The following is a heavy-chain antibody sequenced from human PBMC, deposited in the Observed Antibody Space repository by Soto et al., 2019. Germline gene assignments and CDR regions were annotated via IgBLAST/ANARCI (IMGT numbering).Heavy chain of an antibody. CDR2: IDPSDSYT. CDR3: ARHTYCDILTGYLDNWFDP. CDR1: GYSFTNYW. D-gene: IGHD3-9*01. Sequence: GESLKISCKGSGYSFTNYWIGWVRQMPWKGLEWMGRIDPSDSYTNYSPSFQGHVTISADKSISTAYLQWSSLKASDTAMYYCARHTYCDILTGYLDNWFDPWGQGTLVTVSS. V-gene: IGHV5-10-1*01. J-gene: IGHJ5*02.